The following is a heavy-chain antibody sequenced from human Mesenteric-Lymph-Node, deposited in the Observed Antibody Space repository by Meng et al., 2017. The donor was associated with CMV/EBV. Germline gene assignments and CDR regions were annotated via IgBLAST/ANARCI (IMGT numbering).Heavy chain of an antibody. D-gene: IGHD1-26*01. CDR2: IYYSDIT. CDR3: GRTPEVGATGAFDI. V-gene: IGHV4-39*07. Sequence: SETLSLTCTVSGGSVSSTVYYWGWIRQPPGKGLEWIGNIYYSDITYYNPTLKSRVTISADSSKNHFSLNLNSVTAEDTAVYYCGRTPEVGATGAFDIWGQGTMVTVSS. J-gene: IGHJ3*02. CDR1: GGSVSSTVYY.